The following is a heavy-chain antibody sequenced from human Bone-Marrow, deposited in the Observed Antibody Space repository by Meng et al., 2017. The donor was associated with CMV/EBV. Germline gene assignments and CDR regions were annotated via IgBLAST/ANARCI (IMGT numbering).Heavy chain of an antibody. V-gene: IGHV1-69*05. CDR3: ARHTGFCTNGVCDPSYYYGMDV. Sequence: SVKVSCKASGGTFSSYAISWVRQAPGQGLEWMGGIIPIFGTANYAQKFQGRVTITTDESTSTAYMELSSLRSEDTAVYYCARHTGFCTNGVCDPSYYYGMDVWGQGTTVTVSS. J-gene: IGHJ6*02. CDR2: IIPIFGTA. D-gene: IGHD2-8*01. CDR1: GGTFSSYA.